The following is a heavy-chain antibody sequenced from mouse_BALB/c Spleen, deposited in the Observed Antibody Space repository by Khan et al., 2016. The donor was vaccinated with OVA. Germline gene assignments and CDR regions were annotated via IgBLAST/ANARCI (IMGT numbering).Heavy chain of an antibody. J-gene: IGHJ3*01. V-gene: IGHV3-2*02. Sequence: EVQLQESGPGLVKPSQSLSLTCTVTGYSITSDYAWNWIRQFPRNKLEWMGYISYSGSTSYNPSLKSRISITRDPSKNQFFLQCNSVTTEDTATYCCARSGYEAWFDYWGQGTLVTVSA. CDR3: ARSGYEAWFDY. CDR2: ISYSGST. D-gene: IGHD2-14*01. CDR1: GYSITSDYA.